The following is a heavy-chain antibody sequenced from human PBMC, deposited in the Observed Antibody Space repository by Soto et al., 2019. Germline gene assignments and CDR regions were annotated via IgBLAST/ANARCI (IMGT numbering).Heavy chain of an antibody. Sequence: LSLTCTVSGGSISSGGYYWSWIRQHPGKGLEWIGYIYYSGSTYYNPSLKSRVTISVDTSKNQFSLKLSSVAAADTAVYYCARHDDYDSSGYYVFQHWGQGTLVTVSS. CDR1: GGSISSGGYY. J-gene: IGHJ1*01. V-gene: IGHV4-31*03. CDR3: ARHDDYDSSGYYVFQH. D-gene: IGHD3-22*01. CDR2: IYYSGST.